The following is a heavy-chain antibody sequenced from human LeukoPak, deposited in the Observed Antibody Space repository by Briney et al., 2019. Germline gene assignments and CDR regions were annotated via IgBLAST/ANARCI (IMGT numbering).Heavy chain of an antibody. D-gene: IGHD1-26*01. J-gene: IGHJ4*02. Sequence: GGSLRLSCAASGFTFSSYEMNWVRQAPGKGLEWVSYISSSGSTIYYADSVKGRFTISRDNSKNTLYLQMNSLRAEDTAVYYCARVWETYFDYWGQGTLVTVSS. V-gene: IGHV3-48*03. CDR2: ISSSGSTI. CDR1: GFTFSSYE. CDR3: ARVWETYFDY.